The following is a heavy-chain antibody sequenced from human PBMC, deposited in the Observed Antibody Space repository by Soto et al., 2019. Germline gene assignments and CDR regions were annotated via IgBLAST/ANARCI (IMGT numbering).Heavy chain of an antibody. V-gene: IGHV3-21*01. Sequence: EVQLVESGGGLGKPGGSLTLSCGASGFAFRSYNMNWVRQAPGKGLEWVASISSGSSNIYYADSVKGRFTISRDNAKNSLYLQMDRLGAEDSGVYYCASTTVVAATFEFWGQGIVVTVSS. CDR3: ASTTVVAATFEF. J-gene: IGHJ4*02. CDR1: GFAFRSYN. D-gene: IGHD2-15*01. CDR2: ISSGSSNI.